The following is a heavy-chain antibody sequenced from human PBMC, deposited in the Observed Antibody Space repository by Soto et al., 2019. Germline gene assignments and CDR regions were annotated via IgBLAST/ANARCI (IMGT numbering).Heavy chain of an antibody. CDR1: GYTFTGYG. V-gene: IGHV1-18*01. D-gene: IGHD3-10*01. CDR3: ARLRFGDYYYYYGMDV. J-gene: IGHJ6*02. CDR2: ISAYNGNT. Sequence: QVQLVQSGAEVKKPGASVKVSCKASGYTFTGYGISWVRQAPGQGLEWMGWISAYNGNTNYAQKLQGRVTMTTDTSTSTAYMELRSLRSDDTAVYYCARLRFGDYYYYYGMDVWGQGTTVTVSS.